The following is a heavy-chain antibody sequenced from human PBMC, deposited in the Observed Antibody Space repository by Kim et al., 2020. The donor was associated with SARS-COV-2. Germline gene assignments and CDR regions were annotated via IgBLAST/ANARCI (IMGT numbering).Heavy chain of an antibody. CDR2: K. Sequence: KRHSPSLKSRLTITKDTSKTQVVLTMTNMDPVDTATYYCAHATAMVPFDYWGQGTLVTVSS. CDR3: AHATAMVPFDY. V-gene: IGHV2-5*01. J-gene: IGHJ4*02. D-gene: IGHD5-18*01.